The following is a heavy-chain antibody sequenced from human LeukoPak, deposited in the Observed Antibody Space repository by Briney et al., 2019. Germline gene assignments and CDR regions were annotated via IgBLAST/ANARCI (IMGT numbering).Heavy chain of an antibody. D-gene: IGHD5-12*01. CDR2: ISGSGLST. CDR1: GITFSSYA. V-gene: IGHV3-23*01. Sequence: GGSLRLSCAASGITFSSYAFSWVRQAPGKGLQWVSGISGSGLSTYYADSVKGRFTISRDNSRNTVDLQMNSLRAEDTAVYYCAKDMATAGNWFDTWGQGTLVTVSS. J-gene: IGHJ5*02. CDR3: AKDMATAGNWFDT.